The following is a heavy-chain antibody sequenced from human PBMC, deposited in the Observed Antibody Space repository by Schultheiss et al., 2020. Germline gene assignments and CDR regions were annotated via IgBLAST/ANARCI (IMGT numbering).Heavy chain of an antibody. D-gene: IGHD3-10*01. V-gene: IGHV3-23*01. CDR1: GFTFSSYA. Sequence: GGSLRLSCAASGFTFSSYAMSWVRQAPGKGLEWVSAVSGSGGSTYYADSVKGRFTISRDNSKNKLYLQMNSLRAEDTAVYYCGPHYGSGSNYYYYYGMDVWGQGTTVTFSS. J-gene: IGHJ6*02. CDR2: VSGSGGST. CDR3: GPHYGSGSNYYYYYGMDV.